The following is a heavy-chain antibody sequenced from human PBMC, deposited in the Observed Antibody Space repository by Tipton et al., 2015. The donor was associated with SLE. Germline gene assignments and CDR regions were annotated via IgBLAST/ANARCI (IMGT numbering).Heavy chain of an antibody. CDR2: ISYDGSNK. CDR3: AREYITGTRDIRYYYYYYGMDV. Sequence: SLRLSCAASGFTFSSYAMHWVRQAPGKGLEWVAVISYDGSNKYYADSVKGRFTISRDNSKNTLYLQMNSLRAEDTAVYYCAREYITGTRDIRYYYYYYGMDVWGQGTTVTVSS. V-gene: IGHV3-30-3*01. J-gene: IGHJ6*02. CDR1: GFTFSSYA. D-gene: IGHD1-7*01.